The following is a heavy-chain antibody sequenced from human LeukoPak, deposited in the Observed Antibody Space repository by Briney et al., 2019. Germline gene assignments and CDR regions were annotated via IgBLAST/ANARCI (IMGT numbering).Heavy chain of an antibody. V-gene: IGHV4-38-2*01. CDR2: IYHSGST. Sequence: PSETLSLTCAVSRYSFSSGYYWVWIRQPPGKGLEWIGSIYHSGSTYYNPSLKGRVTISLDTSKSQFSLKLSSVTAADTAVYYCARHAGTGAYWYFDLWGRGTLVTVSS. D-gene: IGHD7-27*01. CDR3: ARHAGTGAYWYFDL. CDR1: RYSFSSGYY. J-gene: IGHJ2*01.